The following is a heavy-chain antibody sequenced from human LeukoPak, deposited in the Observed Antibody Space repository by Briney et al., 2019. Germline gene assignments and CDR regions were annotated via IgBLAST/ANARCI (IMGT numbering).Heavy chain of an antibody. Sequence: GGSLRLSCAASGFTFSSYGMSWVRQAPGKGLEWVSAISGSGGSTYYAGSVKGRFTISRDNSKNTLYLQMNSLRAEDTAVFYCARNLGHYPERYFDYWGQGTLATVSS. V-gene: IGHV3-23*01. CDR1: GFTFSSYG. J-gene: IGHJ4*02. CDR2: ISGSGGST. D-gene: IGHD1-1*01. CDR3: ARNLGHYPERYFDY.